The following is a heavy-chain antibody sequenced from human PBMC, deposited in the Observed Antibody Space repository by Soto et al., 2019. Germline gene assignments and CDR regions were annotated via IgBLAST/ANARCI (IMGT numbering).Heavy chain of an antibody. J-gene: IGHJ4*02. V-gene: IGHV1-3*01. CDR2: INAGNGNT. CDR1: GYTFTVYA. D-gene: IGHD1-20*01. CDR3: ARGITLPTPLDY. Sequence: ASVKDACKASGYTFTVYAMHWARQAPEQWLEWMGWINAGNGNTKYSQKFQGRVTITRDTYASTAYMELSSLRSEDTAVYYCARGITLPTPLDYWGQGT.